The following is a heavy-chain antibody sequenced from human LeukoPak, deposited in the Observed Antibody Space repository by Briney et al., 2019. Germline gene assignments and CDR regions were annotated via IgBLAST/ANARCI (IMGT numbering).Heavy chain of an antibody. J-gene: IGHJ5*02. V-gene: IGHV1-46*01. D-gene: IGHD3-10*01. Sequence: ASVKVSCKASGYTFTSYYIHWVRQAPGEGLEWMGIMNPTGGITTYAQKFQGRITLTRDMSTSTIYMELSSLRSEDTAVYYCAGGGGDYYGSGSPRGQETLVTVSS. CDR2: MNPTGGIT. CDR1: GYTFTSYY. CDR3: AGGGGDYYGSGSP.